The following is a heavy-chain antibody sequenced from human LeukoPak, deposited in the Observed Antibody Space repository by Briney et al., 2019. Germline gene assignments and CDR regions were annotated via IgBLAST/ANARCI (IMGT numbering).Heavy chain of an antibody. Sequence: SETLSLTCAVYGGSFSGYYWSWIRQPPGKGLEWIGEINHSGSTNYNPSLKSRVTISVDTSKNQFSLKLSSVTAADTAVYYCARVSKLGYCSSTSCLNENYFDYWGQGTLVTVSS. D-gene: IGHD2-2*01. V-gene: IGHV4-34*01. CDR1: GGSFSGYY. CDR3: ARVSKLGYCSSTSCLNENYFDY. CDR2: INHSGST. J-gene: IGHJ4*02.